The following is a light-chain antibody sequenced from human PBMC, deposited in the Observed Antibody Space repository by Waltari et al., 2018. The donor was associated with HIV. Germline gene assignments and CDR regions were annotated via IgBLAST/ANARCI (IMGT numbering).Light chain of an antibody. CDR2: EVS. Sequence: SALTQPASVSGSPGQSITISCTATSRDVGGYPYVSWYQQHPGKAPRLMIYEVSNRPSGVSNRCSGSKSGDTASLTISGLQAEDEAAYYCSSYTSSNTLRFGGGTKLTVL. CDR1: SRDVGGYPY. V-gene: IGLV2-14*01. CDR3: SSYTSSNTLR. J-gene: IGLJ2*01.